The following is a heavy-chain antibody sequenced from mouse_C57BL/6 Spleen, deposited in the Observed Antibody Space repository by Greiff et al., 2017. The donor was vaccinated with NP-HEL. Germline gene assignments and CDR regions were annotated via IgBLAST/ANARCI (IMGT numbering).Heavy chain of an antibody. Sequence: EVQLQQSGPGLVKPSQSLSLTCSVTGYSITSGYYWNWIRQFPGNKLEWMGYISYDGSNNYNPSLKNRISITRDTSKNQFFLKLNSVTTEDTATYYCARGPFITTVVAQGDAMDYWGQGTSVTVSS. CDR1: GYSITSGYY. V-gene: IGHV3-6*01. CDR3: ARGPFITTVVAQGDAMDY. J-gene: IGHJ4*01. CDR2: ISYDGSN. D-gene: IGHD1-1*01.